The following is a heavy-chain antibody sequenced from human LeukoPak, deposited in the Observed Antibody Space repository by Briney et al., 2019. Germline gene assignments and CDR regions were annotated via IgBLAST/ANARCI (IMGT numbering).Heavy chain of an antibody. CDR3: ARDQDSSGWYSSWFDP. V-gene: IGHV1-18*01. Sequence: ASVKVSCKASGYTFTSYGISWVRQAPGQELEWMGWISAYNGNTNYAQKLQGRVTMTTDTSTSTAYMELRSLRSDDTAVYYCARDQDSSGWYSSWFDPWGQGTLVTVSS. J-gene: IGHJ5*02. CDR2: ISAYNGNT. D-gene: IGHD6-19*01. CDR1: GYTFTSYG.